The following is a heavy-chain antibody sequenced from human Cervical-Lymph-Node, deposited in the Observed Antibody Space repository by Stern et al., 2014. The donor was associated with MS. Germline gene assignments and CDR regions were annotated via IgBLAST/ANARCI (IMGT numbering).Heavy chain of an antibody. J-gene: IGHJ4*02. Sequence: VPLVESGPALVKPTQTLTLTCTFSGFSLVTSGVRVSWLRQPPGKALEWLASIDWNDKTFYNTTLMTRLTISKDTSKNQVVLTMTNVDPVDTATYYCARMMGSGYRHYFDYWGQGTPVTVS. CDR1: GFSLVTSGVR. V-gene: IGHV2-70*04. CDR3: ARMMGSGYRHYFDY. D-gene: IGHD3-3*01. CDR2: IDWNDKT.